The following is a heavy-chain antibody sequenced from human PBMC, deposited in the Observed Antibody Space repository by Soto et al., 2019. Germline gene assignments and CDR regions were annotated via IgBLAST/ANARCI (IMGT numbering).Heavy chain of an antibody. CDR2: IYHSGST. V-gene: IGHV4-30-2*01. Sequence: SDTLSLTCAVSGVSISSGGYSWSWIRQPPGKSLEWIGYIYHSGSTYYNTSLKNRANISVDRSKNQFSLKLSSVTAADTAVYYCARVPDRWGQGTLVTVS. J-gene: IGHJ5*02. CDR3: ARVPDR. CDR1: GVSISSGGYS. D-gene: IGHD2-2*01.